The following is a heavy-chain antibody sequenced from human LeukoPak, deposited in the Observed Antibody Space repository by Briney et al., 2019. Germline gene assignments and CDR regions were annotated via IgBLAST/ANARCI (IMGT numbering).Heavy chain of an antibody. V-gene: IGHV3-30*18. D-gene: IGHD3-22*01. CDR3: AKDGYDGSGAYIDY. CDR1: RFTFSTYA. J-gene: IGHJ4*02. CDR2: ISYDGRDK. Sequence: GGSLRLSCAVSRFTFSTYAMHWVRQAPGQGLEWMAFISYDGRDKYYADSVKGRFTISRDNSKNTLYLQMNSLRAEDTTVYHCAKDGYDGSGAYIDYWGQGTLVIVSS.